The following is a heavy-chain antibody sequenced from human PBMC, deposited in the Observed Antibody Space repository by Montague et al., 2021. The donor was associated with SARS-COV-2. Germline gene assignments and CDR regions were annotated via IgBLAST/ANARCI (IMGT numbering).Heavy chain of an antibody. V-gene: IGHV4-39*01. CDR3: ARHWGIAAAGN. J-gene: IGHJ4*02. D-gene: IGHD6-13*01. CDR2: INYSGTT. CDR1: GGSITDRTYY. Sequence: SETLSLTCSLSGGSITDRTYYWGCIRQSPGEGLEWIGAINYSGTTYYNPSLKSRVTISLDTAKNQFSLKMTSVTAADTAVYYCARHWGIAAAGNWGQGTLVTVSS.